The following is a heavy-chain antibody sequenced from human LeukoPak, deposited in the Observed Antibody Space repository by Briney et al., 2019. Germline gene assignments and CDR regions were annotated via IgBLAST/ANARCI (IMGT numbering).Heavy chain of an antibody. CDR1: GGSFSGYY. CDR2: INHSGST. V-gene: IGHV4-34*01. D-gene: IGHD6-19*01. CDR3: ARSPRSSGWYYYYGMDV. J-gene: IGHJ6*02. Sequence: PSETLSLTCPVYGGSFSGYYWSWIRQPPGKGLEWIGEINHSGSTNYNPSLKSRVTISVDTSKNQSSLKLSSVTAADMAVYYCARSPRSSGWYYYYGMDVWGQGTTVTVSS.